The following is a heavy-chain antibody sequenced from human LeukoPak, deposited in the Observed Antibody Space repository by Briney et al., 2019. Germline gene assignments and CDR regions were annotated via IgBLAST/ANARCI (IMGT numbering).Heavy chain of an antibody. V-gene: IGHV4-59*12. CDR2: VHYNGNN. D-gene: IGHD2-15*01. CDR1: GGSISRSY. Sequence: SETVSLTCTVPGGSISRSYWSWIRQSPGKGLEWIGDVHYNGNNDYNPSLKNRVSMSVDRSEKQFSLRLSSVTAADTAVYYCARDLTRSGHLSWKRAFDIWGQGTMVTVSS. CDR3: ARDLTRSGHLSWKRAFDI. J-gene: IGHJ3*02.